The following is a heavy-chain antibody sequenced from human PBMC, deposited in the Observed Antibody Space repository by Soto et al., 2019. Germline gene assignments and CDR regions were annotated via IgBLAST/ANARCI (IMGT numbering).Heavy chain of an antibody. D-gene: IGHD1-26*01. CDR3: AKEFQWELHAFDI. Sequence: HPXGSLSLYCSASGFTFSTYGMHWVRQAPGKGLEWVAVMGNDGITTFYADSVKGRFTISRDNSKNTLFLQMNSLRADDTAVYYCAKEFQWELHAFDIWGQGTMVTVSS. CDR2: MGNDGITT. CDR1: GFTFSTYG. J-gene: IGHJ3*02. V-gene: IGHV3-30*02.